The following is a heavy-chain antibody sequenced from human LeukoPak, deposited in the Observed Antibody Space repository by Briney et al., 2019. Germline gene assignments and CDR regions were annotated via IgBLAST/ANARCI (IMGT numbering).Heavy chain of an antibody. CDR1: GFTFSSYA. CDR2: ISYDGSNK. D-gene: IGHD3-22*01. CDR3: ARDPYYYDSSGYYGFIDY. V-gene: IGHV3-30*04. Sequence: PGRSPRLSCAASGFTFSSYAMHWVRQAPGKGLEWVAVISYDGSNKYYADSVKGRFTISRDNSKNTLYLQMNSLRAEDTAVYYCARDPYYYDSSGYYGFIDYWGQGTLVTVSS. J-gene: IGHJ4*02.